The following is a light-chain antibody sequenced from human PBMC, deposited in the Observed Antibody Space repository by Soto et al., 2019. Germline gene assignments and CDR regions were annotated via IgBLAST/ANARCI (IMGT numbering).Light chain of an antibody. CDR1: SSDVGKYKF. CDR3: CSYAGSGTDWL. V-gene: IGLV2-23*01. Sequence: QSALTQPASVSGSPGQSITISCTGSSSDVGKYKFVAWYQQHPGTAPKLMIYEGSKRPSGVFNRFSASKSGNTASLTISGLQPEDEADYYCCSYAGSGTDWLFGGGTKVTVL. J-gene: IGLJ2*01. CDR2: EGS.